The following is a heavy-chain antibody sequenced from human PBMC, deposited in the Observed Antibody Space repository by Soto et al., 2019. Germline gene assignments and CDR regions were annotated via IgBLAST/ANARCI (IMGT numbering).Heavy chain of an antibody. Sequence: QVQLVQSGAEEKKPGASVKVSCKASGYTFTSYAMHWVRQAPGQRLEWMGWINAGNGNTKYSQKFQGRVTITRDTSASTAYMELSSLRSEHTAVYYCASSATPADYYYGIDVWGQGPPVTVSS. CDR1: GYTFTSYA. D-gene: IGHD2-15*01. CDR3: ASSATPADYYYGIDV. V-gene: IGHV1-3*05. CDR2: INAGNGNT. J-gene: IGHJ6*02.